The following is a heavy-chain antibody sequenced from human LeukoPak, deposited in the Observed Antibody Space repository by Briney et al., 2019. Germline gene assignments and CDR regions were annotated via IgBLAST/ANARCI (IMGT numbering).Heavy chain of an antibody. CDR2: ISAYNGNT. V-gene: IGHV1-18*01. Sequence: PKASVKVSCKASGYTFTSYGISWVRQAPGQGLEWMGWISAYNGNTNYAQKLQGRVTMTTDTSTSTAYMELSSLRSEDTAVYYCARDRPNCSGGSCYSPTYYYYYGMDVWGQGTTVTVSS. CDR3: ARDRPNCSGGSCYSPTYYYYYGMDV. CDR1: GYTFTSYG. J-gene: IGHJ6*02. D-gene: IGHD2-15*01.